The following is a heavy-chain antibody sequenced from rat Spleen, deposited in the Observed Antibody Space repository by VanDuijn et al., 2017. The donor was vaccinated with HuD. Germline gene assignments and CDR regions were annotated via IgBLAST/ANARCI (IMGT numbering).Heavy chain of an antibody. J-gene: IGHJ2*01. V-gene: IGHV5-20*01. CDR3: TTDTFYDGTYYPGGFDY. CDR1: GFTFSDFD. CDR2: ISYDGTAT. Sequence: EVRLVESGGGLVQPGRSLKLSCAASGFTFSDFDMAWVRQAPTKGLEWVASISYDGTATYYRDSVKGRFTLSRDNAKSTLYLQLDSLRSEDTATYYCTTDTFYDGTYYPGGFDYWGQGVMVTVSS. D-gene: IGHD1-12*02.